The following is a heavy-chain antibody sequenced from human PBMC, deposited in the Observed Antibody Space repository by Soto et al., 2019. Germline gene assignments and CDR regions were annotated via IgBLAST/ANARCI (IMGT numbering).Heavy chain of an antibody. CDR2: IYYTGST. Sequence: SETLSLTCIVSGGSISSNYWSWIRQPPGKGLEWIGYIYYTGSTNFNPSLKNRVIISVDTSKNQFSLKLSSVTAADTAVYYCARSYPNTIFGVVPSRGLDVWGQGTTVTVSS. V-gene: IGHV4-59*01. CDR3: ARSYPNTIFGVVPSRGLDV. D-gene: IGHD3-3*01. J-gene: IGHJ6*02. CDR1: GGSISSNY.